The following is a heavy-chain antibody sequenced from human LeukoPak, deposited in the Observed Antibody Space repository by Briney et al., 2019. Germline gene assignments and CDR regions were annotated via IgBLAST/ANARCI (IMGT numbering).Heavy chain of an antibody. D-gene: IGHD6-19*01. CDR3: ARGARSSGWRRYWFDP. V-gene: IGHV1-8*01. CDR2: MNPNSGNT. Sequence: GASVKVSCKASGYTFTSYDINWVRQATGQGLEWMGWMNPNSGNTGYAQKFQGRVTMTRNTSISTAYMELSSLRSEDTAVYYCARGARSSGWRRYWFDPWGQGTLVTVSS. J-gene: IGHJ5*02. CDR1: GYTFTSYD.